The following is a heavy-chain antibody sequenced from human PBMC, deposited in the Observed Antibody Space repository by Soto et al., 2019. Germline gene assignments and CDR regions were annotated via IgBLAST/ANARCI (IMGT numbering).Heavy chain of an antibody. CDR1: GYTFTGYH. V-gene: IGHV1-2*04. J-gene: IGHJ6*02. D-gene: IGHD2-8*01. Sequence: ASVKVTCKASGYTFTGYHIHWVRQAPGQGLEWLGRINPKSGGTSTAQKFQGWVTMTTDTSISTASMELTRLTSDDTAIYYCARGDSTDCSNGVCSFFYNHDMDVWGQGTTVTVSS. CDR3: ARGDSTDCSNGVCSFFYNHDMDV. CDR2: INPKSGGT.